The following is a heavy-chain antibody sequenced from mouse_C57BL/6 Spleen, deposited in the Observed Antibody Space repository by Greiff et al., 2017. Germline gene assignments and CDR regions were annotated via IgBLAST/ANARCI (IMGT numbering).Heavy chain of an antibody. CDR2: IYPSDSET. CDR1: CYTFTSYW. CDR3: AREGGIDGYDY. J-gene: IGHJ2*01. Sequence: QVQLQQSGAELVRPGSSVKLSCKASCYTFTSYWMDWVKQRPGQGLEWIGNIYPSDSETHYNQKFKDKATLTVDKSSSTAYMQLSSLTSEDSAVYYCAREGGIDGYDYWGQGTTLTVSS. D-gene: IGHD2-3*01. V-gene: IGHV1-61*01.